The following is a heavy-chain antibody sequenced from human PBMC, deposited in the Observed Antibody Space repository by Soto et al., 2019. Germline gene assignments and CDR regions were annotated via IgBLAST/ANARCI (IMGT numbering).Heavy chain of an antibody. CDR3: ARGRAAGHYYYYYGMDV. J-gene: IGHJ6*02. D-gene: IGHD6-13*01. Sequence: SATLSLTCAVSGGSISSSNWWSWVRQPPGKGLEWIGEIYHSGSTNYNPSLKSRVTISVDKSKNQFSLKLSSVTAADTAVYYCARGRAAGHYYYYYGMDVWGQGTTVTVSS. CDR2: IYHSGST. V-gene: IGHV4-4*02. CDR1: GGSISSSNW.